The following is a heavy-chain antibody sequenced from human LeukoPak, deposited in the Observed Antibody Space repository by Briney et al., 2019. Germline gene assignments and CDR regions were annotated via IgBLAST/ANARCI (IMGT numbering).Heavy chain of an antibody. D-gene: IGHD6-6*01. J-gene: IGHJ4*02. CDR1: GGSISSSSYY. Sequence: SETLSLTCTVSGGSISSSSYYWGWIRQPPGKGLEWIGSIYHSGSTYYNPPLKSRVTIAVETSKNQFSLKLSSVTAADKAVYYCAGTRIAARPSSSSWYPIPDWGQGTLVTVSS. V-gene: IGHV4-39*07. CDR2: IYHSGST. CDR3: AGTRIAARPSSSSWYPIPD.